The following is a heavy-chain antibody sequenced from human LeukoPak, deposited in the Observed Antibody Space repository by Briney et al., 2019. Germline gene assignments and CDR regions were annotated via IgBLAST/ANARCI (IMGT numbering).Heavy chain of an antibody. Sequence: SVKVSCKASGGTFSSYAVSWVRQAPGQGLEWMGGIIPIFGTANYAQKFQGRVTITADESTSTAYMELRSLRSDDTAVYYCAKVHCISTNCNHIWTYFDYWGQGTLVTVSS. J-gene: IGHJ4*02. V-gene: IGHV1-69*13. CDR3: AKVHCISTNCNHIWTYFDY. CDR2: IIPIFGTA. CDR1: GGTFSSYA. D-gene: IGHD2-2*01.